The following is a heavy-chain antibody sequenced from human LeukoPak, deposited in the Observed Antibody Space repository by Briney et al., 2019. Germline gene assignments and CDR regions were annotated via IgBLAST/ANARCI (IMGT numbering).Heavy chain of an antibody. CDR2: INHSGST. CDR3: ARRTHYYYDSSGYSY. J-gene: IGHJ4*02. V-gene: IGHV4-34*01. Sequence: SETLSRTCAVYGGSFSGYYWSWIRQPPGKGLEWIGEINHSGSTNYNPSLKSRVTISVDTSKNQFSLKLSSVTAADTAVYYCARRTHYYYDSSGYSYWGQGTLVTVSS. D-gene: IGHD3-22*01. CDR1: GGSFSGYY.